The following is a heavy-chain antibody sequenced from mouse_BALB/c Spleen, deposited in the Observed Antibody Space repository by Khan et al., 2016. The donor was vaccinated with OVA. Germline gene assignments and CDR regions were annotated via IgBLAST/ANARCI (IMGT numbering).Heavy chain of an antibody. CDR3: ARLAYYYDSEGFAY. CDR1: GFTFSTYG. J-gene: IGHJ3*01. CDR2: VSIGGHYT. Sequence: EVELVESGGDVVKPGGSLKLSCAASGFTFSTYGMSWVRQTPDKRLAWVATVSIGGHYTYYSDTVKGRFTISRDNAKNTPYLQMSSLKSEDTAMFYCARLAYYYDSEGFAYWGQGTLVTVSA. V-gene: IGHV5-6*01. D-gene: IGHD1-1*01.